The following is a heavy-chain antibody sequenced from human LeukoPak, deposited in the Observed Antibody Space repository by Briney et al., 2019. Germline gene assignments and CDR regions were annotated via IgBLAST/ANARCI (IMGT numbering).Heavy chain of an antibody. CDR2: IYSGGNT. Sequence: GGSLRLSCTVSGFTVSSNSWSWVGQAPGKGLEWVSFIYSGGNTHYSDSVKGRFTISRDNSKTTLYLQMNSLRAEDTAIYYCARRAGEYSHPYDYWGQGTLVTVSS. D-gene: IGHD2-15*01. J-gene: IGHJ4*02. CDR3: ARRAGEYSHPYDY. V-gene: IGHV3-53*01. CDR1: GFTVSSNS.